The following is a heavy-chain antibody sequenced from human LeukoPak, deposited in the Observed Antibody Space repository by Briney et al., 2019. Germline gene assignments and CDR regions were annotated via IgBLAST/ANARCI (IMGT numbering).Heavy chain of an antibody. CDR1: GFTFTSSA. Sequence: VKVSCKASGFTFTSSAMQWVRQARGQRLEWIGWTVVGSGNTNYAQKFQERVTITRDMSTSTAYMELSSLRSEDTAVYYCAADTGGYCSSTSCLNHYYGMDVWGQGTTVTVSS. CDR2: TVVGSGNT. V-gene: IGHV1-58*02. CDR3: AADTGGYCSSTSCLNHYYGMDV. D-gene: IGHD2-2*01. J-gene: IGHJ6*02.